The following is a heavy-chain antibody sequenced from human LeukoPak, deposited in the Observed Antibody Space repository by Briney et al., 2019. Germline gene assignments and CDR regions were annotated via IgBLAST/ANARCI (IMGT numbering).Heavy chain of an antibody. Sequence: GGSLRLSCAASGFTFSSYGMHWVRQAPGKGLEWVAVISYDGSNKYYADSVKGRFTISRDNSKNTLYLQMNSLRAEDTAVYYCAKDRGIISDYWGQGILVTVSS. CDR1: GFTFSSYG. J-gene: IGHJ4*02. D-gene: IGHD3-10*01. V-gene: IGHV3-30*18. CDR3: AKDRGIISDY. CDR2: ISYDGSNK.